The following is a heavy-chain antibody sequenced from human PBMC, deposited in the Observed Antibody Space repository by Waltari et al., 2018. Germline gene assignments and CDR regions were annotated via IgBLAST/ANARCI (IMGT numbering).Heavy chain of an antibody. CDR2: IWYDGSNK. CDR1: DFTFSTYG. J-gene: IGHJ6*02. D-gene: IGHD3-16*01. CDR3: AKDGGDYPYYYYGMDV. V-gene: IGHV3-30*18. Sequence: QVQLVESGGGVVQPGRSLSFSCAAADFTFSTYGLHWVRQAPGKGLEWVAVIWYDGSNKYYADSVKGRFTISRDNSKNTLYLQMNSLRAEDTAMYYCAKDGGDYPYYYYGMDVWGQGTTVTVSS.